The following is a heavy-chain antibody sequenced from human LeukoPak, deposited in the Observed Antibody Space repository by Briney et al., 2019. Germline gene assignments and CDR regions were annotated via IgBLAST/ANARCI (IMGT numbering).Heavy chain of an antibody. CDR1: GFTFSSYW. CDR3: ARWTATDPGVDY. J-gene: IGHJ4*02. CDR2: IKEDGSEK. D-gene: IGHD3/OR15-3a*01. V-gene: IGHV3-7*03. Sequence: GGSLRLSCAASGFTFSSYWMNWLRQAPGKGLEWVATIKEDGSEKYYVDSVKGRFTISRDNAKNSLYLQMNSLRVEDTAVYYCARWTATDPGVDYWGQGTLVTVSS.